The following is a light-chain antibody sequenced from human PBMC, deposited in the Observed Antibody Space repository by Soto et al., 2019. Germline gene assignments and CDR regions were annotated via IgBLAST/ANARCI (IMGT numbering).Light chain of an antibody. Sequence: QSVLTQPPSASGTPGQGVTISCSGSSSNIRSEAVNWYQQLPGTAPKLLIHNTHQRLSGVPDRFSGSKSGTSASLAISGLQSEDEAHYYCETWDRTLRGPVFGGGTKVTVL. J-gene: IGLJ2*01. CDR2: NTH. CDR3: ETWDRTLRGPV. CDR1: SSNIRSEA. V-gene: IGLV1-44*01.